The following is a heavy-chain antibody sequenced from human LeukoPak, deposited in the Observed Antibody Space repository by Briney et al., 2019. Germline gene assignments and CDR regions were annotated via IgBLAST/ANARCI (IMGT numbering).Heavy chain of an antibody. V-gene: IGHV3-30-3*01. CDR1: GFTFSSYA. CDR3: ARDPSVGYCSGGSCYHFDY. Sequence: PGGSLRLSCAASGFTFSSYATHWVRQAPGKGLEWVAVISYDGSNKYYADSVKGRFTISRDNSKNTLYLQMNSLRAEDTAVYYCARDPSVGYCSGGSCYHFDYWGQGTLVTVSS. CDR2: ISYDGSNK. D-gene: IGHD2-15*01. J-gene: IGHJ4*02.